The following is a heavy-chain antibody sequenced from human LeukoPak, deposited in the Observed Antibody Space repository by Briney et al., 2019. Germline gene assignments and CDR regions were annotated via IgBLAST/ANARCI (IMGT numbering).Heavy chain of an antibody. D-gene: IGHD2-2*01. J-gene: IGHJ4*02. CDR2: IKEDGSEI. Sequence: GGSLRLSCAASGFTFSSHWMSWVRQAPGKGLEWVANIKEDGSEIYYVDSVKGRFTISRDNAKNSLYLQMNSLRCEDTAVYYCARDTPGEESHWGQGTLVTVSS. CDR3: ARDTPGEESH. CDR1: GFTFSSHW. V-gene: IGHV3-7*01.